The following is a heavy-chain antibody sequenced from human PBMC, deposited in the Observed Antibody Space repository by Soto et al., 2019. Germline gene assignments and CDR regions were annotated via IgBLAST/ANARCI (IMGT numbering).Heavy chain of an antibody. CDR3: ARPKGSYSSGYYYFDY. D-gene: IGHD6-19*01. V-gene: IGHV1-69*01. Sequence: QVQLVQSGAEVKQPGSSVKVSCKTSGGTFSTYAIYWVRQAPGQGLEWMGAIIPLFGTADYAQKFQGRVTITADESTSTAYMELSSPRSEDTAVYYCARPKGSYSSGYYYFDYWGQGTLVTVSS. CDR2: IIPLFGTA. J-gene: IGHJ4*02. CDR1: GGTFSTYA.